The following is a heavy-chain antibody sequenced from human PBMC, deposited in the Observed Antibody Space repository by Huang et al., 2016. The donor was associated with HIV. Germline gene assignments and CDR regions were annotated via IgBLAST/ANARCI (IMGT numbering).Heavy chain of an antibody. J-gene: IGHJ3*02. CDR3: AREEAGAYDGLDI. V-gene: IGHV3-30*02. CDR2: IGYGGRNK. D-gene: IGHD1-26*01. CDR1: GFTFSSYD. Sequence: QVQLVESGGGVVQPGGSLGLSWAASGFTFSSYDMHWVRQAPGRGLEWVSYIGYGGRNKYYAGSVKGRFTVSRDNSENTLSLQMSSLRAEDTAVYYCAREEAGAYDGLDIWGHGTMVTVSS.